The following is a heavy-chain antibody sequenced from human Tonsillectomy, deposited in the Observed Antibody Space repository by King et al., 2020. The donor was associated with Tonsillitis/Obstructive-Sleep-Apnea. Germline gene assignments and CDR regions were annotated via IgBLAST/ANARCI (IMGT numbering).Heavy chain of an antibody. J-gene: IGHJ6*03. CDR2: ISAYNGNT. Sequence: QLVQSGAEVKKPGASVKLSCKASGYTFTSYGISWVRQAPGQGLEWMGWISAYNGNTNYAQKLQGRVTMTTDTSTSTAYMELRSLRSDDTAVYYCARDAYDFWRGYFSYYYYYMDVWGKGTTVTVSS. CDR3: ARDAYDFWRGYFSYYYYYMDV. CDR1: GYTFTSYG. D-gene: IGHD3-3*01. V-gene: IGHV1-18*01.